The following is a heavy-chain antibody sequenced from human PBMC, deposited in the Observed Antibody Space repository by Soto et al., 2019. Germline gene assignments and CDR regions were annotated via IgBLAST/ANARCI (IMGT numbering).Heavy chain of an antibody. CDR1: GFTFSSYA. CDR3: AGGSSSWYGDFDY. CDR2: LSGSGGST. Sequence: EVQLLESGGGLVQPGGSLRLSCAASGFTFSSYAMSWVRQAPGKGLEWVSALSGSGGSTYYADSVKGRFTISRDNSKNTLYLQMNSLRAEDTAVYYCAGGSSSWYGDFDYWGQGTLVTVSS. D-gene: IGHD6-13*01. V-gene: IGHV3-23*01. J-gene: IGHJ4*02.